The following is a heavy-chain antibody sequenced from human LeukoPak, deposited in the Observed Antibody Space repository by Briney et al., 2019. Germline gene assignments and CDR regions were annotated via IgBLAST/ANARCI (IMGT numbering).Heavy chain of an antibody. CDR3: ARGFWFDSSAFSA. J-gene: IGHJ5*02. V-gene: IGHV4-39*01. CDR1: GGSISYSSYY. CDR2: IHYSGST. D-gene: IGHD3-22*01. Sequence: PSETLSLTCTVSGGSISYSSYYWGWIRQPPGKGLEWIGSIHYSGSTYYNPSLKSRVTISVDTSKNQFSLKLTSVTAADTAVYYCARGFWFDSSAFSAWGQGTLVTVSS.